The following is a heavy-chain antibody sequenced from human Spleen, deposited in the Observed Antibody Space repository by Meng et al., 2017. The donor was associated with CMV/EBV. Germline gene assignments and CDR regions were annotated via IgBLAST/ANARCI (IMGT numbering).Heavy chain of an antibody. D-gene: IGHD6-6*01. Sequence: GESLKISCAASGFTFSDYYMTWIRQAPGKGLQWVSYISPSGDTIYYTDSVQGRFTVSRDNAKSSLYLQMDSLRAEDTALYYCTRDALAFDYWGQGTLVTVSS. CDR3: TRDALAFDY. CDR1: GFTFSDYY. J-gene: IGHJ4*02. V-gene: IGHV3-11*01. CDR2: ISPSGDTI.